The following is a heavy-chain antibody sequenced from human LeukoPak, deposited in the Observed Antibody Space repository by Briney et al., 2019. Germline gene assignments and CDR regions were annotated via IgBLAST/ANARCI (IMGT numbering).Heavy chain of an antibody. D-gene: IGHD2-15*01. CDR2: IYSGGST. CDR1: GFTVSSNY. Sequence: SGGSLRLSCAASGFTVSSNYMSWVRQAPGKGLEWVSVIYSGGSTYYADSVRGRFTISRDNSKNTLYLQMNSLRAEDTAVYYCARGVMVVAATGDAFDIWGQGTMVTVSS. J-gene: IGHJ3*02. CDR3: ARGVMVVAATGDAFDI. V-gene: IGHV3-53*01.